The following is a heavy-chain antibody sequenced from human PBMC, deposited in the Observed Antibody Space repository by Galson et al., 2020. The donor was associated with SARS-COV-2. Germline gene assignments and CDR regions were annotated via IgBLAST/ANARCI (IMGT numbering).Heavy chain of an antibody. CDR3: ASPYLAAASFFGAFDL. Sequence: GGSLRLSCAASGFIFTNYEINWVRQAPGKGLEWLSYISDTGTNIYYADSVKGRFTISRDNTKNSVYLQMTSVRAEDTAVYYCASPYLAAASFFGAFDLWGRGKMVTVSS. J-gene: IGHJ3*01. CDR1: GFIFTNYE. CDR2: ISDTGTNI. D-gene: IGHD6-13*01. V-gene: IGHV3-48*03.